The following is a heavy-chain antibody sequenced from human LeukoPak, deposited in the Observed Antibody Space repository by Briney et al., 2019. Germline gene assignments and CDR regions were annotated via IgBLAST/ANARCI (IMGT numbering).Heavy chain of an antibody. J-gene: IGHJ4*02. CDR1: GFTFSDYY. V-gene: IGHV3-11*01. Sequence: GGSLRLSCAASGFTFSDYYMSWIRQAPGKGLEWVSYISSSGSTIYYADSVKGRFTISRDNAKNSLYLQMNSLRAEDTDVYYCARSYRYYYDSSGYYAAGTLDYWGQGTLVTVSS. CDR3: ARSYRYYYDSSGYYAAGTLDY. D-gene: IGHD3-22*01. CDR2: ISSSGSTI.